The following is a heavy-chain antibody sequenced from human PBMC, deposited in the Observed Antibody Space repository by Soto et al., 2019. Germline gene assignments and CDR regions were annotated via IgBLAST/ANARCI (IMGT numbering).Heavy chain of an antibody. CDR1: GVSVTSGGYY. D-gene: IGHD3-16*01. CDR3: ARNPLADYIWESPSIWFGP. V-gene: IGHV4-31*03. CDR2: IHYTGST. Sequence: SETLSLTCNVSGVSVTSGGYYWSWVRQHPLKGLEWIANIHYTGSTYYNPSLKSRLTISLDTSENQFSLRLTSVTAADTAVYYCARNPLADYIWESPSIWFGPWGHGILVPVSS. J-gene: IGHJ5*02.